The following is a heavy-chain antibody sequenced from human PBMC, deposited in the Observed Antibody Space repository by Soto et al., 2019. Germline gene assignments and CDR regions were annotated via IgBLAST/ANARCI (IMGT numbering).Heavy chain of an antibody. V-gene: IGHV1-18*01. CDR3: AKNGHPPYYYYGMDV. D-gene: IGHD2-8*01. J-gene: IGHJ6*02. CDR1: GYTFTRYG. CDR2: ISGYNGDT. Sequence: QGQLVQSGGEVKKPGASVKVSCKASGYTFTRYGISWVRQAPGQGLEWMGWISGYNGDTKYAQKFQGRVTMTVDTATHTAYMELRSLTSDDRAVYYCAKNGHPPYYYYGMDVWGQGTTVTVSS.